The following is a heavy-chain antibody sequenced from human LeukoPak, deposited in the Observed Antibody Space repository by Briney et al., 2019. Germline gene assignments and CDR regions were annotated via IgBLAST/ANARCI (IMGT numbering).Heavy chain of an antibody. J-gene: IGHJ4*02. CDR1: GFTFSSYG. CDR3: AKGPGYSSSCPDY. V-gene: IGHV3-23*01. D-gene: IGHD6-13*01. Sequence: GGSLRLSCAASGFTFSSYGMSWVRQAPGKGLEWVTAISGSGGSTYYADSVKGRFTISRDNSKNTLYLQMNSLRAEDTAVYYCAKGPGYSSSCPDYWGQGTLVTVSS. CDR2: ISGSGGST.